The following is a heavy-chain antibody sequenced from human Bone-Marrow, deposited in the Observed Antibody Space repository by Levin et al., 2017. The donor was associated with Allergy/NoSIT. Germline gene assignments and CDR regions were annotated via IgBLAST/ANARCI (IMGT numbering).Heavy chain of an antibody. J-gene: IGHJ5*02. CDR3: ARERESGSYANWNWFDP. V-gene: IGHV3-74*01. CDR2: INSDGSST. D-gene: IGHD1-26*01. CDR1: GFTFSSYW. Sequence: GGSLRLSCAASGFTFSSYWMHWVRQAPGKGLVWVSRINSDGSSTSYADSVKGRFTISRDNAKNTLYLQMNSLRAEDTAVYYCARERESGSYANWNWFDPWGQGTLVTVSS.